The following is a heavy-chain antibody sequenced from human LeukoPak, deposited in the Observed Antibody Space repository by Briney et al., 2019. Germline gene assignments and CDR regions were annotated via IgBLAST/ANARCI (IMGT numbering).Heavy chain of an antibody. CDR2: VWFDGSKR. CDR1: GFIFSNSG. D-gene: IGHD2-15*01. J-gene: IGHJ6*02. CDR3: ARDLLGVSYGMDV. V-gene: IGHV3-30*19. Sequence: PGGSLRLSCTVSGFIFSNSGMHWVRRAPGKGLEWVAVVWFDGSKRYYADSVKGRFTISRDNSKNTLYLQMNSLRAEDTAVYYCARDLLGVSYGMDVWGQGTTVTVSS.